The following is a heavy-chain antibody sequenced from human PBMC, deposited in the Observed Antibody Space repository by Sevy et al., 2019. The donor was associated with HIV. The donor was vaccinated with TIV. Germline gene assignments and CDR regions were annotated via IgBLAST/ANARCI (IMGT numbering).Heavy chain of an antibody. J-gene: IGHJ6*02. Sequence: GGSLRLSCAASGFTFSSYWMSWVRQAPGKGLEWVANIKQDGSEKYYVDSVKGRLTISRDNAKNSLYLQMNSLRAEETAGYYCARGSDGSGSYLDYYYGMDVWGQGTTVTVSS. CDR1: GFTFSSYW. CDR2: IKQDGSEK. V-gene: IGHV3-7*01. CDR3: ARGSDGSGSYLDYYYGMDV. D-gene: IGHD3-10*01.